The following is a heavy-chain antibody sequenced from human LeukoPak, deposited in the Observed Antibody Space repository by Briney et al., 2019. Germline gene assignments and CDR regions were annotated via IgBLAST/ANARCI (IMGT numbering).Heavy chain of an antibody. Sequence: ASVKVSCKASGYTFTSYGISWVRQAPGQGLEWMGWINTNTGNPTYAQGFTGRFVFSLDTSVSTAYLQISSLKADDTAVYYCAREYYDSSGYSGNYYYYMDVWGKGTTVTVSS. CDR2: INTNTGNP. CDR1: GYTFTSYG. J-gene: IGHJ6*03. D-gene: IGHD3-22*01. CDR3: AREYYDSSGYSGNYYYYMDV. V-gene: IGHV7-4-1*02.